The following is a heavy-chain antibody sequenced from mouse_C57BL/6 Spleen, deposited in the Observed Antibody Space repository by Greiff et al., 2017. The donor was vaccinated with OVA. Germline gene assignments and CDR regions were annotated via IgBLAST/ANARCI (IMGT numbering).Heavy chain of an antibody. J-gene: IGHJ4*01. V-gene: IGHV1-15*01. CDR3: TKTRWGYYAMDY. Sequence: QVQLQQSGAELVRPGASVTLSCKASGYIFTDYEMHWVKQTPVHGLEWIGAIDPETGGTAYNQKFKGKAILTADKSSSTAYMELRSLTSEDSAVYYCTKTRWGYYAMDYWGQGTSVTVSS. CDR1: GYIFTDYE. CDR2: IDPETGGT. D-gene: IGHD2-3*01.